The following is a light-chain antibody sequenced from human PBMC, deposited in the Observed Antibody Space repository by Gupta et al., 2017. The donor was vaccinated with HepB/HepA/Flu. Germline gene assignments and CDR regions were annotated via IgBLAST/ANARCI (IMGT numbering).Light chain of an antibody. CDR3: QQYKPSPLT. CDR1: QSISSW. V-gene: IGKV1-5*03. J-gene: IGKJ4*01. CDR2: KAS. Sequence: DIQMTQSPSTLSASVGDRVTITCRASQSISSWLAWYQQKPGKAPKLLIYKASSLESGVPSRFSGSGSGKEFTITISSLQPDDVAAYYCQQYKPSPLTFGGGTKVEIK.